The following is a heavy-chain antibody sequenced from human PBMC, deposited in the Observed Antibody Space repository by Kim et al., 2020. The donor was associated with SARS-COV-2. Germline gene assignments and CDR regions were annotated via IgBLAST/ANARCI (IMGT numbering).Heavy chain of an antibody. CDR3: AKDRPMDGSGSYGVGALGY. CDR2: ISYDGSNK. CDR1: GFTFSSYG. J-gene: IGHJ4*02. Sequence: GGSLRLSCAASGFTFSSYGMHWVRQAPGKGLEWVAVISYDGSNKYYADSVKGRFTISRDNSKNTLYLQMNSLRAEDTAVYYCAKDRPMDGSGSYGVGALGYWGQGTLVTVSS. D-gene: IGHD3-10*01. V-gene: IGHV3-30*18.